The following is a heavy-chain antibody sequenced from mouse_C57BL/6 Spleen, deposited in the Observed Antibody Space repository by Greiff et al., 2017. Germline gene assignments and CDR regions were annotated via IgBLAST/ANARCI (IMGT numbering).Heavy chain of an antibody. Sequence: EVMLVESGGGLVKPGGSLKLSCAASGFTFSDYGMHWVRQAPEKGLEWVAYISSGSSTIYYADTGKGRFTISRDNAKNTLFLQMTSLRSEDTARYYCARPGLLRFYFDYWGQGTTLTVSS. CDR3: ARPGLLRFYFDY. CDR2: ISSGSSTI. V-gene: IGHV5-17*01. D-gene: IGHD1-1*01. J-gene: IGHJ2*01. CDR1: GFTFSDYG.